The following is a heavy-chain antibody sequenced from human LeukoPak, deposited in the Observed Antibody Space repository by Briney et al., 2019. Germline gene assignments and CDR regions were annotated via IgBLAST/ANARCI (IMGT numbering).Heavy chain of an antibody. J-gene: IGHJ6*03. Sequence: PSETLSLTCTVSGGSISSYYWSWIRQPAGKGLEWIGSIYYSGSTYYNPSLKSRVTISVDTSKNQFSLKLSSVTAADTAVYYCARTPKYYYDSSGYYDRGYYYYYMDVWGKGTTVTVSS. CDR3: ARTPKYYYDSSGYYDRGYYYYYMDV. CDR2: IYYSGST. CDR1: GGSISSYY. V-gene: IGHV4-4*07. D-gene: IGHD3-22*01.